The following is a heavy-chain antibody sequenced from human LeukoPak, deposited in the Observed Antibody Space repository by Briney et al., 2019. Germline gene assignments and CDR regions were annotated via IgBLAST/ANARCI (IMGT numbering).Heavy chain of an antibody. J-gene: IGHJ4*02. CDR2: IRYDGSNK. Sequence: GGSLRLSCAASGFTFSSYGMHSVRQAPGKGLEWVAFIRYDGSNKYYADSVKGRFTISRDNSKNTLYLQMNSLRAEDTAVYYCAKLKRAIHYFDYWGQGTLVTVSS. V-gene: IGHV3-30*02. D-gene: IGHD2-2*02. CDR3: AKLKRAIHYFDY. CDR1: GFTFSSYG.